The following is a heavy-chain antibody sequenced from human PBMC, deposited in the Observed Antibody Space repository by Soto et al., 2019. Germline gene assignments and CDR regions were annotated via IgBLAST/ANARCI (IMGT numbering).Heavy chain of an antibody. D-gene: IGHD6-6*01. J-gene: IGHJ4*02. CDR1: VGSISSYY. CDR2: IYYSGST. CDR3: ATGSGGRAALDY. V-gene: IGHV4-59*01. Sequence: SETLSLTCTVSVGSISSYYWSWIRQPPGKGLEWIGYIYYSGSTNYNPSLKSRVTISVDTSKNQFSLKLSSVTAADTAVYYCATGSGGRAALDYWGQGPLVTV.